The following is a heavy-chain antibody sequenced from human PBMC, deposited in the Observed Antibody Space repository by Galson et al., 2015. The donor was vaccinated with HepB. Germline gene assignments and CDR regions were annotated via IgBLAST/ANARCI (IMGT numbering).Heavy chain of an antibody. Sequence: SVKVSCKASGYTFTGYYMHWVRQAPGQGLEWMGWINPNSGGTNYAQKFQGWVTMTRDTSISTAYMELSRLRSDDTAVYYCARASYYYDSSGYYYGPGDYYYYYGMDVWGQGTTVTVSS. J-gene: IGHJ6*02. D-gene: IGHD3-22*01. V-gene: IGHV1-2*04. CDR1: GYTFTGYY. CDR3: ARASYYYDSSGYYYGPGDYYYYYGMDV. CDR2: INPNSGGT.